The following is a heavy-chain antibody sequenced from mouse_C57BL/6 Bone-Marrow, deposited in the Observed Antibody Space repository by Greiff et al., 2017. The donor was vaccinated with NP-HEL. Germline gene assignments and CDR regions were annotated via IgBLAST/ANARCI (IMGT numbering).Heavy chain of an antibody. CDR2: IDPEDGDT. J-gene: IGHJ3*01. Sequence: EVQLQQSGAELVRPGASVKLSCTASGFTIKDYYMHWVKQRPEQGLEWIGRIDPEDGDTEYAPKFQGKATLTADTSSNTAYLQLSGLTSEDTAVYYCTTDGTTFAYWGQGTLVTVSA. D-gene: IGHD1-1*01. CDR3: TTDGTTFAY. V-gene: IGHV14-1*01. CDR1: GFTIKDYY.